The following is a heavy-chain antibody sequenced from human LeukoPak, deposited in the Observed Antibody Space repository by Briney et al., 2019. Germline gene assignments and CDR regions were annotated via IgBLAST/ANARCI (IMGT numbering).Heavy chain of an antibody. CDR1: GFTFDDYA. D-gene: IGHD6-19*01. J-gene: IGHJ2*01. CDR2: ISWNSGSI. CDR3: AKDRGSSGWYRYFDL. V-gene: IGHV3-9*01. Sequence: PGGSLRLSCAASGFTFDDYAMHWVRQAPGKGLEWVSGISWNSGSIGYADSVKGRFTISRDNAKNSLYLQMNSLRAEDTALYYCAKDRGSSGWYRYFDLWGRGTLVTVSS.